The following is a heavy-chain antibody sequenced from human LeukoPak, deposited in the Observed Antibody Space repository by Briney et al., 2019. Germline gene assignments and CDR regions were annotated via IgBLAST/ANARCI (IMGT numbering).Heavy chain of an antibody. CDR3: AKPGIVGATLGSYFDY. V-gene: IGHV3-30*02. Sequence: GGSLRLSCAASGFTFSSYGMHWVRQAPGKGLEWVAFIRYDGSNKYYADSVKGRFTISRDNSKNTLYLQMNSLRAEDTAVYYCAKPGIVGATLGSYFDYWGQGTLVTVSS. D-gene: IGHD1-26*01. J-gene: IGHJ4*02. CDR2: IRYDGSNK. CDR1: GFTFSSYG.